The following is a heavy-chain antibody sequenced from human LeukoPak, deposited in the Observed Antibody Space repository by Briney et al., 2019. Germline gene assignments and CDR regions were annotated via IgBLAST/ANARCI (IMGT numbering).Heavy chain of an antibody. D-gene: IGHD3-22*01. J-gene: IGHJ4*02. V-gene: IGHV3-9*01. CDR3: AKAPGPYYYDSSGQRGYFDY. Sequence: PGGPLRLSCAASGFTFDDYAMHWVRQAPGKGLEWVSGISWNSGSIGYADSVKGRFTISRDNAKNSLYLQMNSLRAEDTALYYCAKAPGPYYYDSSGQRGYFDYWGQGTLVTVSS. CDR1: GFTFDDYA. CDR2: ISWNSGSI.